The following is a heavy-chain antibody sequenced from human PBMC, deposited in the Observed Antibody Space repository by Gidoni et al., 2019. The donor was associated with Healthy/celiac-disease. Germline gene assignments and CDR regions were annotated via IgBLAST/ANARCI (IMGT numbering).Heavy chain of an antibody. Sequence: QVQLVQSGAEVKKPGASVKVSCKASGYTFTSYYMHWVRQAPGQGLEWMGIINPRGGSTSYAQKFQGRVTMTRDTSTSTVYMELSSLRSEDTAVYYCARDTRRGYSYGWDYYSYGMDVWGQGTTVTVSS. CDR2: INPRGGST. CDR1: GYTFTSYY. CDR3: ARDTRRGYSYGWDYYSYGMDV. J-gene: IGHJ6*02. D-gene: IGHD5-18*01. V-gene: IGHV1-46*01.